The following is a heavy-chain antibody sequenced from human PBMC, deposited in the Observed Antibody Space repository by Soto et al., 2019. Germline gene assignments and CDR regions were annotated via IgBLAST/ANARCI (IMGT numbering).Heavy chain of an antibody. Sequence: SVKVSCKASGVAFSSYAISWVRQAPGQGLEWMGGMIPIFGTANYVQEFQGGVTITADESTSTAYMELSSLRSEDTAVYYCGRVGTTGTTSDYYYYYGLEVWGQGTTVTVSS. V-gene: IGHV1-69*13. J-gene: IGHJ6*02. CDR2: MIPIFGTA. CDR3: GRVGTTGTTSDYYYYYGLEV. D-gene: IGHD1-1*01. CDR1: GVAFSSYA.